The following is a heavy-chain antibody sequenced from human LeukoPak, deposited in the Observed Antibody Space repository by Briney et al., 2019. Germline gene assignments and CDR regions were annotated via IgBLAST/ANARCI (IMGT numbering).Heavy chain of an antibody. Sequence: PGGSLRLSCAASGFTVGTNYMSWVRQAPGKGLEWVLVIYSGGSTYYADSVKGRFTISRDSSKNTLYLQMNSLRAEDTAVYYCARETYHHFAYWGQGTLVTVSS. V-gene: IGHV3-66*02. CDR1: GFTVGTNY. CDR2: IYSGGST. J-gene: IGHJ4*02. CDR3: ARETYHHFAY.